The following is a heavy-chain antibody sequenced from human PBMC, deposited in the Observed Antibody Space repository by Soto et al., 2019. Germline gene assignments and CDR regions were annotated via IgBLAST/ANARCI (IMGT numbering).Heavy chain of an antibody. J-gene: IGHJ4*02. CDR2: IYSRGAT. CDR3: ARDAFYFDTSGQYFCDY. CDR1: GGSSSSYY. Sequence: SETLSLTCTVSGGSSSSYYWSWIRQPAGKGLEWIGRIYSRGATYYNPSLKSRVTMSVDTSKNQFSLKLSSVTAADTAVYYCARDAFYFDTSGQYFCDYWGRGTLVTVSS. D-gene: IGHD3-22*01. V-gene: IGHV4-4*07.